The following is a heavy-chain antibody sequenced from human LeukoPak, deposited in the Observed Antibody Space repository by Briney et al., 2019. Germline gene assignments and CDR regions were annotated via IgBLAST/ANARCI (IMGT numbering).Heavy chain of an antibody. CDR2: IYYSGST. Sequence: SETLSLTCTVSGGSISSYYWTWIRQPPGKGLEWIGYIYYSGSTNYNPSLKSRVTISVDTSKNQFSLKLSSVTAADTAVYYCAREVGGGRRGFGTKHDNYYMDVWGKGTTVTVSS. J-gene: IGHJ6*03. CDR1: GGSISSYY. CDR3: AREVGGGRRGFGTKHDNYYMDV. D-gene: IGHD3-16*01. V-gene: IGHV4-59*01.